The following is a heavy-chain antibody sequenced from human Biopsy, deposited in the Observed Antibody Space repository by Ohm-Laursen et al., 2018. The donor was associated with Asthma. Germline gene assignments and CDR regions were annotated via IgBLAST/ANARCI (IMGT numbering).Heavy chain of an antibody. V-gene: IGHV1-69*13. CDR2: INSVLGTT. D-gene: IGHD2-2*01. CDR3: ARKAGSCISRTCYSLDF. CDR1: GGTFNTYV. Sequence: GASMKVSCKSLGGTFNTYVIGWVRQAPGQGLEWMGGINSVLGTTTYPQKFQDRVTITADDSTSTVYMELSSLRSEDTAVYYCARKAGSCISRTCYSLDFWGQGTLVTVSS. J-gene: IGHJ4*02.